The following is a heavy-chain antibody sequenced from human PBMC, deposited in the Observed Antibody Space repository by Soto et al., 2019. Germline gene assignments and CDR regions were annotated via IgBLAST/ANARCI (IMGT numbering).Heavy chain of an antibody. CDR3: ARSQGSSTSLEIYYYYYYGIDV. V-gene: IGHV1-69*01. Sequence: QVQLVQSGAEVKKPGSSVKVSCKASGGTFSSYAISWVRQAPGQGLEWMGGIIPISGTANYAQKFQGRVTITADESTSTAYMKLSSLRPEDKAVYYCARSQGSSTSLEIYYYYYYGIDVWGQGTTVTVSS. CDR1: GGTFSSYA. J-gene: IGHJ6*02. D-gene: IGHD2-2*01. CDR2: IIPISGTA.